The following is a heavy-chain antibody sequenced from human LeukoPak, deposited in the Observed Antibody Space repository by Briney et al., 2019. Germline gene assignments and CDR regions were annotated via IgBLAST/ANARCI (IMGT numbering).Heavy chain of an antibody. D-gene: IGHD3-22*01. CDR3: ARMQYYYDSSGYVSAFDY. CDR1: GFTFSSYV. J-gene: IGHJ4*02. V-gene: IGHV3-33*01. Sequence: QTGGSLRLSCAASGFTFSSYVMHWVRQAPGKGLEWVAVIWYDGSNKYYADSVKGRFTISRDNSKNTLYLQMNSLRAEDTAVYYCARMQYYYDSSGYVSAFDYWGQGTLVTVSS. CDR2: IWYDGSNK.